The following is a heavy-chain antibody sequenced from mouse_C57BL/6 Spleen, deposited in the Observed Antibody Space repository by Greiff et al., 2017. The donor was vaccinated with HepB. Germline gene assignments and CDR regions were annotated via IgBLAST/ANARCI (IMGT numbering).Heavy chain of an antibody. Sequence: VKLQESGPELVKPGASVKISCKASGYAFSSSWMNWVKQRPGKGLEWIGRIYPGDGDTNYNGKFKGKATLTADKSSSTAYMQLSSLTSEDSAVYFCERQGGVYYYYAMDYWGQGTSVTVSS. CDR2: IYPGDGDT. CDR3: ERQGGVYYYYAMDY. CDR1: GYAFSSSW. J-gene: IGHJ4*01. V-gene: IGHV1-82*01. D-gene: IGHD2-1*01.